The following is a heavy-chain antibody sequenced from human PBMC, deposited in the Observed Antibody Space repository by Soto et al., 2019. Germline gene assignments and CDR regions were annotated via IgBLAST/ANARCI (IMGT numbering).Heavy chain of an antibody. CDR2: IFYSGST. CDR3: ARSYSGSYFDY. J-gene: IGHJ4*02. D-gene: IGHD1-26*01. Sequence: QLQLQESGPGLVKPSETLSLTCTVSGGSISSSSYYWGWIRQPPGKGLEWIGNIFYSGSTYYNPSLRSRVTISVDTSKDPFSLKLSSVTAADTAVYYCARSYSGSYFDYWGQGTLVTVSS. CDR1: GGSISSSSYY. V-gene: IGHV4-39*01.